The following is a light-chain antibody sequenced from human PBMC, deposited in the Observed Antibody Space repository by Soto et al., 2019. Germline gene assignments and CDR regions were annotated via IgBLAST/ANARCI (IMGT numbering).Light chain of an antibody. CDR1: QSVNTN. J-gene: IGKJ4*01. CDR3: QQYGSSLALT. CDR2: GAS. V-gene: IGKV3-20*01. Sequence: EIVMTQSPATLSVSPGERATFSCRASQSVNTNLAWYQLKPGQAPRLLIYGASSRATGIPDRFSGSGSGTDFTLTISRLEPEDFAVYYCQQYGSSLALTFGGGTKVDIK.